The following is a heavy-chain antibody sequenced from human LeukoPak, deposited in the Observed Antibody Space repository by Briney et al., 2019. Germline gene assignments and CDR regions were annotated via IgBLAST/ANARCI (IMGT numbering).Heavy chain of an antibody. CDR3: AKDLRGYSYGYPFDY. V-gene: IGHV3-23*01. D-gene: IGHD5-18*01. CDR2: ISGSGGST. CDR1: GVTLSSYA. Sequence: GGSLRLSCAASGVTLSSYAMSWVRQAPGKGLEWVSAISGSGGSTYYADSVKGRFTISRDNSKNTLYLQMNSLRAEDTAVYYCAKDLRGYSYGYPFDYWGQGTLVTVSS. J-gene: IGHJ4*02.